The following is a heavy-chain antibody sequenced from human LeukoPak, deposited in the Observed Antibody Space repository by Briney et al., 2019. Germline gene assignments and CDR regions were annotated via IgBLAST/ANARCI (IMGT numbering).Heavy chain of an antibody. D-gene: IGHD1-14*01. CDR3: ARGAGTWIQQHHDY. J-gene: IGHJ4*02. Sequence: GRSLRLSCTASGFTFSSYAMHWVRQAPGKGLEWVAVISYDGSNKYYADSVKGRFTISRDNSKNTLYLQMNSLRAEDTAVYYCARGAGTWIQQHHDYWGQGTLVTVSS. CDR1: GFTFSSYA. V-gene: IGHV3-30-3*01. CDR2: ISYDGSNK.